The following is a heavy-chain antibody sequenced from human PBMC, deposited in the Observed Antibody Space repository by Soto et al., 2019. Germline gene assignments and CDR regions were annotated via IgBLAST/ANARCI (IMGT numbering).Heavy chain of an antibody. CDR1: GFTFSSYA. CDR3: ARGDGYSGDDQLAY. J-gene: IGHJ4*02. CDR2: ISYDGSNQ. D-gene: IGHD5-12*01. Sequence: ESGGGVVQPGRSLRLSCAASGFTFSSYAMQWVRQAPGKGLEWVAVISYDGSNQYYADSVKGRFTISRDNSKNTLYLQMNSLRAEDTAVYYCARGDGYSGDDQLAYWGQGTLVTVSS. V-gene: IGHV3-30-3*01.